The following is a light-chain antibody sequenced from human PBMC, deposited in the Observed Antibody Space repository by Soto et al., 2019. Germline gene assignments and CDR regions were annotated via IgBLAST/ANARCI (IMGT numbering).Light chain of an antibody. J-gene: IGKJ2*01. V-gene: IGKV3-11*01. CDR1: QSVDNY. Sequence: IVLTQSPATLSLSPGERATLSCRASQSVDNYLGWYQQKPGRAPRLLIYDASNRATGIPARFSGSGSGTDFTLTISSLEPEDSAVYYCQQRGNWPPKYTFGQGTKLEIK. CDR3: QQRGNWPPKYT. CDR2: DAS.